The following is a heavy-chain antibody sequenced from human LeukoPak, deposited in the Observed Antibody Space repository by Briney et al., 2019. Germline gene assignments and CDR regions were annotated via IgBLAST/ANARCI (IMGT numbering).Heavy chain of an antibody. V-gene: IGHV4-39*01. Sequence: SETLSLTCTVSGGSISSSSYYWGWIRQPPGKGLEWIGSIYYSGSTYYNPSLKSRVTISVDTSKNQFSLKLSSVTAADTAVYYCARQGVYYYDRVDSWGQGTLVTVSS. CDR3: ARQGVYYYDRVDS. D-gene: IGHD3-22*01. CDR1: GGSISSSSYY. J-gene: IGHJ4*02. CDR2: IYYSGST.